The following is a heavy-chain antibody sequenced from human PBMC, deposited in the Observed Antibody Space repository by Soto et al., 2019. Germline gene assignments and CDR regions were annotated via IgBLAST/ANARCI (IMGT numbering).Heavy chain of an antibody. CDR3: SFAPHWTYHLTRY. Sequence: SVKVSCKASGGMCYSSAINCVQQGPGQRLEGIGVIVPMKVSPKNAQELLGRVTISADASEATAYMDLSALKSEDTAVYYCSFAPHWTYHLTRYWGRGTQVTVSS. CDR1: GGMCYSSA. D-gene: IGHD2-2*01. J-gene: IGHJ4*02. V-gene: IGHV1-69*13. CDR2: IVPMKVSP.